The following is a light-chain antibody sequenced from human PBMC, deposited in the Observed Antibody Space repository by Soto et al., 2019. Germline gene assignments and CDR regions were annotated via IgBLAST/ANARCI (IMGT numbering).Light chain of an antibody. CDR2: EVS. Sequence: QSALTQPPSASGSPGQSVTISCTGTSSDVGGYNYVSWYQQHPGKAPKLMIYEVSKRPSGVPDRFSGSKSGNTASLTVSGLQAEDEADYYCSSYAGFDVVFGGGTKVTVL. V-gene: IGLV2-8*01. CDR1: SSDVGGYNY. CDR3: SSYAGFDVV. J-gene: IGLJ2*01.